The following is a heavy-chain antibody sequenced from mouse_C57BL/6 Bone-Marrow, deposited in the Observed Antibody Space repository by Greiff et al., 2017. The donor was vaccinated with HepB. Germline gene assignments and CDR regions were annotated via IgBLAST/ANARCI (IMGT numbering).Heavy chain of an antibody. J-gene: IGHJ3*01. CDR2: IRLKSDNYAT. CDR1: GFTFSNYW. Sequence: EVKVEESGGGLVQPGGSMKLSCVASGFTFSNYWMNWVRQSPEKGLEWVAQIRLKSDNYATHYAESVKGRFTISRDDSKSSVYLQMNNLRAEDTGIYYCIKLLRSFAYWGQGTLVTVSA. V-gene: IGHV6-3*01. D-gene: IGHD1-1*01. CDR3: IKLLRSFAY.